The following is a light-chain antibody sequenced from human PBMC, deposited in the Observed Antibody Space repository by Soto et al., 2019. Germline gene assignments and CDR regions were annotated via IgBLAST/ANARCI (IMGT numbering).Light chain of an antibody. J-gene: IGKJ1*01. CDR3: QQYNSYWT. CDR1: QDINSR. Sequence: DIQMTQSPSSVSASVGDTVTITVRASQDINSRLAWFQQKPGRAPKYLIQAASILQSGFPSRFAGSGSGTEFTLTISSLQPDDFATYYCQQYNSYWTFGQGTKVDIK. CDR2: AAS. V-gene: IGKV1D-16*01.